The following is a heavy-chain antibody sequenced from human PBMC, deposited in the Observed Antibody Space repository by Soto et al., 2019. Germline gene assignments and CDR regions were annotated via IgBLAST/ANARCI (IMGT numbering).Heavy chain of an antibody. D-gene: IGHD4-17*01. CDR1: GGSISGGGYY. CDR3: AREGRNYADYPIDY. V-gene: IGHV4-31*03. J-gene: IGHJ4*02. Sequence: QVQLQESGPGLVKPSQTLSLTCTVSGGSISGGGYYWSWIRQHPGKGLEWIGNIYDSGSTYYNPSLNRRVTISLDTSTNQCSLRLTSVTAADTAVYYCAREGRNYADYPIDYWGQGTLVTVSS. CDR2: IYDSGST.